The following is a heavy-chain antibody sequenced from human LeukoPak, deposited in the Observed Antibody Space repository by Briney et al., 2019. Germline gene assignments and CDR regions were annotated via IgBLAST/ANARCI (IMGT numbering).Heavy chain of an antibody. J-gene: IGHJ4*02. CDR3: ARDGLMEAGFDY. Sequence: SETLSLTCTVSGGSISNYYWNWIRQPPGKGLEWIGYIYYTGSTNYNPSLKSRVTMSVDTSKNQFSLKLSSVTAADTAVYYCARDGLMEAGFDYWGQGTLVTVSS. D-gene: IGHD6-19*01. CDR1: GGSISNYY. V-gene: IGHV4-59*12. CDR2: IYYTGST.